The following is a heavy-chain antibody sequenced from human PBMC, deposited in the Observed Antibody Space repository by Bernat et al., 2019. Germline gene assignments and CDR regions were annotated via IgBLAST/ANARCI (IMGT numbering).Heavy chain of an antibody. CDR3: ARLPFTGDRGRGTFDI. CDR1: GGSMSSTSYY. Sequence: QLQVQESGPGLVKPSETLSLTCTVSGGSMSSTSYYWGWIRQPPGKGLDWIGSISYTGSPYYNPSLESRVIISVDTSKKQFSLDLTAVTAADTAVYHCARLPFTGDRGRGTFDIWGQGTMVTVSS. J-gene: IGHJ3*02. D-gene: IGHD7-27*01. V-gene: IGHV4-39*01. CDR2: ISYTGSP.